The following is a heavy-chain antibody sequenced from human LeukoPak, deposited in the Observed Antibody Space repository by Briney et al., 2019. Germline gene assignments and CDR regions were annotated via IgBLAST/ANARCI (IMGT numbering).Heavy chain of an antibody. V-gene: IGHV3-23*01. D-gene: IGHD2-15*01. CDR3: AGGYCSGGSCLSYYYGMDV. J-gene: IGHJ6*04. CDR1: GFTFSSYA. CDR2: ISGSGGST. Sequence: GGSLRLSCAASGFTFSSYAMSWVRQAPGKGLEWVSGISGSGGSTYYADSVKGRFTISRDNSKNTLYLQMNSLRAEDTAVYYCAGGYCSGGSCLSYYYGMDVWGKGTTVTVSS.